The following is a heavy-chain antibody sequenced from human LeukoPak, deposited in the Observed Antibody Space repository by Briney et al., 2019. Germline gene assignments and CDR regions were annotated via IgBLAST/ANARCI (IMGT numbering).Heavy chain of an antibody. J-gene: IGHJ4*02. D-gene: IGHD3-3*01. CDR1: GFTFDDYA. V-gene: IGHV3-9*01. Sequence: GGSLRLSCAASGFTFDDYAMHWVRQAPGKGLEWVSGISWNSGSIGYADSVKGRFTISRDNAKNSLYLQMNSLRDEDTAVYYCARDQRPGYDFWSGYSTPIDYWGQGTLVTVSS. CDR3: ARDQRPGYDFWSGYSTPIDY. CDR2: ISWNSGSI.